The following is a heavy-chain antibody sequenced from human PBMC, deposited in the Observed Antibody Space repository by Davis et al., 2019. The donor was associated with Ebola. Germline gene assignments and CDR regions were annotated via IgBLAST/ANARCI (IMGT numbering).Heavy chain of an antibody. D-gene: IGHD1-14*01. CDR1: GYTFTNYA. V-gene: IGHV3-30-3*01. J-gene: IGHJ6*02. CDR2: ISYDGSNK. Sequence: SCKASGYTFTNYAMHWVRQAPGKGLEWVAVISYDGSNKYYADSVKGRFTISRDNSKNTLYLQMNSLRAEDTAVYYCARASGYYYYYGMDVWGQGTTVTVSS. CDR3: ARASGYYYYYGMDV.